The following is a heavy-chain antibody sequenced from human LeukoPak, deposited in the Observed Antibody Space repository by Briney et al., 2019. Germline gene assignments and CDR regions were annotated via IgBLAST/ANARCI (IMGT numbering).Heavy chain of an antibody. CDR3: TTDEPARGMH. CDR2: IYSGGST. D-gene: IGHD1-26*01. Sequence: PGGSLRLSCAASGFTVSSNYMSWVRQAPGKGLEWVSVIYSGGSTYYADSVKGRFTISRDNAKNSLYLQMNSLKTEDTAVYYCTTDEPARGMHWGQGTLVTVSS. J-gene: IGHJ4*02. V-gene: IGHV3-53*01. CDR1: GFTVSSNY.